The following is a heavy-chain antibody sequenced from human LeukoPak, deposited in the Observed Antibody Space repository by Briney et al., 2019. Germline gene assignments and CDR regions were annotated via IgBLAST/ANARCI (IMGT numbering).Heavy chain of an antibody. CDR1: GFTFSSYA. CDR3: ARDVEMASRNDAFDI. CDR2: ISGSGGST. J-gene: IGHJ3*02. V-gene: IGHV3-23*01. Sequence: PGGSLRLSCAASGFTFSSYAMSWARRAPGKGLEWVSAISGSGGSTYYADSVKGRFTISRDNSKNTLYLQMNSLRAEDTAVYYCARDVEMASRNDAFDIWGQGTMVTVSS. D-gene: IGHD5-24*01.